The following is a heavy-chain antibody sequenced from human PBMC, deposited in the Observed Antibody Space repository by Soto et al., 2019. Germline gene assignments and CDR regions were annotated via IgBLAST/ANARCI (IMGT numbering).Heavy chain of an antibody. Sequence: EVQLVESGGGLVQPGGSVQLSCAASGFNFSVSSINWVRQASGQGLEGVGRMRSKAKDYATAYAESVKGRFAISRDDVKNTMYLQMSSLRTEDTAMYYCAIEGAGFGQWGQGTLVTVSS. J-gene: IGHJ4*02. D-gene: IGHD1-26*01. CDR1: GFNFSVSS. CDR3: AIEGAGFGQ. CDR2: MRSKAKDYAT. V-gene: IGHV3-73*01.